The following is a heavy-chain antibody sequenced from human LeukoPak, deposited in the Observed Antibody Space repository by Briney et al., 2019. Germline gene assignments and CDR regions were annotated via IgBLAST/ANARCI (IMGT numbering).Heavy chain of an antibody. D-gene: IGHD2/OR15-2a*01. CDR2: FKSNADGGTP. Sequence: GGYLTLSCAGSGFSFMNAWRIWVRQAPGKGLEWVGRFKSNADGGTPGYAAPARGRFTISRDDSKNMLYLQMNSPKTEDTAVYYCTTFYHEYSPYWGRGTLVTVSS. CDR3: TTFYHEYSPY. V-gene: IGHV3-15*01. J-gene: IGHJ4*02. CDR1: GFSFMNAW.